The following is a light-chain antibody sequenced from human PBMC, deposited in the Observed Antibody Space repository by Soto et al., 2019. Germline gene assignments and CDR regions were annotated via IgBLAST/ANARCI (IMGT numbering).Light chain of an antibody. V-gene: IGKV3-20*01. J-gene: IGKJ1*01. Sequence: EIVLTQSPDTVSVSPGERVTLSCRASQNVFSNYLAWYQQKPGQAPRLLICGASSRATGIADRFSGSGSGTDFTLTISRLEPEDFAMYYCQQYGRSWTFGQGTKVDIK. CDR2: GAS. CDR1: QNVFSNY. CDR3: QQYGRSWT.